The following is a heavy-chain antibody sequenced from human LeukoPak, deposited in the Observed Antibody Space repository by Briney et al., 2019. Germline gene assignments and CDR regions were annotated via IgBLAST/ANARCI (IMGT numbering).Heavy chain of an antibody. V-gene: IGHV1-3*01. Sequence: ASVKVSCKASGYTFTSYAMHWVRQAPGQRLEWMGWINAGNGNTKYSQKFQGRVTITRDTSASTAYMELSSLRSEDTAVYYCARSDFWSGYQTGIDYWGQGTLVTVSS. CDR3: ARSDFWSGYQTGIDY. D-gene: IGHD3-3*01. CDR2: INAGNGNT. CDR1: GYTFTSYA. J-gene: IGHJ4*02.